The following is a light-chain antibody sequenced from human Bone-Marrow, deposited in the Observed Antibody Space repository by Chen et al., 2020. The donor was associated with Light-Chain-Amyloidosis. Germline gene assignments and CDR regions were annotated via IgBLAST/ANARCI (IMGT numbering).Light chain of an antibody. Sequence: EVVLTQSPATLSLSPGERATLSCRASQSVDRYLAWYQQKVGQAPRLLIYDASNRATGIPARFSGSGSGTDFTLTISNLGPEDFAVYYCQQRMIWPPITFGQGTRLEIK. CDR3: QQRMIWPPIT. J-gene: IGKJ5*01. CDR2: DAS. V-gene: IGKV3-11*01. CDR1: QSVDRY.